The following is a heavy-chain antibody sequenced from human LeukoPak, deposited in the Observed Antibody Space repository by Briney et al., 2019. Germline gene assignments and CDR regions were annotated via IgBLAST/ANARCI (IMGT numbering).Heavy chain of an antibody. J-gene: IGHJ3*02. CDR2: ISSSGSTI. V-gene: IGHV3-11*01. CDR3: ARDIAVDAFDI. Sequence: NTGGSLRLSCAASGFTFSDYYMSWIRQAPGKGLEWVSYISSSGSTIYYADSVKGRFTISRDNAKNSLYLQMNSLRAEDTAVYYCARDIAVDAFDIWGQGTMVTVSS. D-gene: IGHD6-19*01. CDR1: GFTFSDYY.